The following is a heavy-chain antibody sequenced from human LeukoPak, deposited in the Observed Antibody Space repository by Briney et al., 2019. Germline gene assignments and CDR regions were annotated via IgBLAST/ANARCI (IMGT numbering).Heavy chain of an antibody. J-gene: IGHJ4*02. Sequence: ASVKVSCKASGGTFSSYAISWVRQAPGQGLEWMGWINTNTGNPTYAQGFTGRFVFSLDTSVSTAYLQISSLKAEDTAVYYCARDLRITMVRGVITPDYWGQGTLVTVSS. CDR2: INTNTGNP. D-gene: IGHD3-10*01. V-gene: IGHV7-4-1*02. CDR3: ARDLRITMVRGVITPDY. CDR1: GGTFSSYA.